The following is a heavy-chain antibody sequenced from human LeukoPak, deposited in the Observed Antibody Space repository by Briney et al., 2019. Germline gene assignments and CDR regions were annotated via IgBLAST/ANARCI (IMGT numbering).Heavy chain of an antibody. CDR1: GGTFSIYA. V-gene: IGHV1-69*13. J-gene: IGHJ3*02. CDR2: IIPIFGTA. CDR3: ARAQYSSSPNPDAFDI. D-gene: IGHD6-6*01. Sequence: GASVTVSFTSSGGTFSIYAISWVRQAPGQGLEWMGGIIPIFGTANYAQKFQGRVTITADESTSTAYMELSSLRSEDTAVYYCARAQYSSSPNPDAFDIWGQGTMVTVSS.